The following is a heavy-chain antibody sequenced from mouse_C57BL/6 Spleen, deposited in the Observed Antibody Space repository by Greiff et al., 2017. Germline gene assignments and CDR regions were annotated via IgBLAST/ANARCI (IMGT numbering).Heavy chain of an antibody. V-gene: IGHV1-54*01. CDR2: INPGSGGT. CDR3: ARSGSTTAPL. D-gene: IGHD1-2*01. CDR1: GYAFTNYL. Sequence: QVQLQQSGAELVRPGTSVKVSCKASGYAFTNYLIEWVKQRPGQGLEWIGVINPGSGGTNYNEKFKGKATLTADKSSSTAYMQLSSLTSEDSAVYFCARSGSTTAPLGGQGTLVTVSA. J-gene: IGHJ3*01.